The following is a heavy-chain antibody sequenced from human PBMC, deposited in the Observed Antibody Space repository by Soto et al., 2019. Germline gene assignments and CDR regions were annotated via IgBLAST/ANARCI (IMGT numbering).Heavy chain of an antibody. D-gene: IGHD4-17*01. J-gene: IGHJ4*02. V-gene: IGHV2-5*02. CDR1: GFSLSTSGVG. Sequence: QITLKESGPTLVKPTQTLTLTCTFSGFSLSTSGVGVGWIRQPPGKALEWLALIYWDDDKRYSPSLKSRLTITKDTSKNQVVLTMTNMDHEDTATYYCAHSGGSTVTHDYWGQGTLVTVSS. CDR3: AHSGGSTVTHDY. CDR2: IYWDDDK.